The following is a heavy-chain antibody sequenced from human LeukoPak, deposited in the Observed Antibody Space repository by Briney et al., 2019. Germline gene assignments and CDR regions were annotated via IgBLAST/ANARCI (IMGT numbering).Heavy chain of an antibody. V-gene: IGHV1-69*05. J-gene: IGHJ2*01. CDR2: IIPIFGTA. Sequence: SVEVSCKASGGSFSSYAISWVRQAPGQGLEWMGGIIPIFGTANYAQKFQGRVTITTDESTSTAYMELSSLRSEDTAVYYCARCGVPAAIPSYWYFDLWGRGTLVTVSS. D-gene: IGHD2-2*01. CDR1: GGSFSSYA. CDR3: ARCGVPAAIPSYWYFDL.